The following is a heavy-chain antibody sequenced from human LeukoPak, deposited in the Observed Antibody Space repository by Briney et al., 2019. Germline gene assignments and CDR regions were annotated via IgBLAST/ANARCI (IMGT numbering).Heavy chain of an antibody. J-gene: IGHJ1*01. V-gene: IGHV3-23*01. CDR1: GFTFSSYA. CDR2: ISGSGGST. Sequence: GGSLRLSCAASGFTFSSYAMSWVRQAPGKGLEWVSTISGSGGSTYYADSVKGRFTVSRDNSKNTLYLQMNSLRAEDTAVYYCARERTYGDYEWYFQHWGQGTLVTVSS. CDR3: ARERTYGDYEWYFQH. D-gene: IGHD4-17*01.